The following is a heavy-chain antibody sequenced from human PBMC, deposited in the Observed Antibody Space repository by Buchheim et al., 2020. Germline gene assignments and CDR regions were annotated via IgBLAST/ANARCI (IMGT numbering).Heavy chain of an antibody. J-gene: IGHJ5*02. CDR2: ISSTSTSI. CDR1: RFSFSSYW. D-gene: IGHD3-9*01. V-gene: IGHV3-48*01. CDR3: ARDNGYYDILTGYYTGWFDP. Sequence: EVQLVESGGGLVQPGGSLRLSCEASRFSFSSYWMSWVRQAPGKGLEWVSYISSTSTSIYYADSVKGRFTISRDNVMNSLYLQMNSLRAEDTAVYYCARDNGYYDILTGYYTGWFDPWGQGTL.